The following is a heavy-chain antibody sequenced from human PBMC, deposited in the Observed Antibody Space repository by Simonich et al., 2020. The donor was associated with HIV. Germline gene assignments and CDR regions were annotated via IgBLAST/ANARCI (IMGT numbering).Heavy chain of an antibody. Sequence: VQLVQSGAEVKKPGAAVKVSCKASSYTFTSYGISWVRQAHGQGVEWMGWMDPNRGRTCFAQKFQCRVTITRSTSVSPAYMELSSLRSEDTAVFFCARGGPGSTWYDAFDIWGQGTMVTVSS. J-gene: IGHJ3*02. CDR2: MDPNRGRT. CDR1: SYTFTSYG. CDR3: ARGGPGSTWYDAFDI. D-gene: IGHD6-13*01. V-gene: IGHV1-8*03.